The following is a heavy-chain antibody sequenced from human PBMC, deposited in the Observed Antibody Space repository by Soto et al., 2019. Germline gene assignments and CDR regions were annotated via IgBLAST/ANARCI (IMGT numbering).Heavy chain of an antibody. Sequence: QLQLRESGPGLLKPWETRSLTCTVSGGSIISSAYFWAWIRQPPGKGLEWIGRIDYSGSTYYNPSLKSRVSIYVDTPKSQFALRLSSVTAADTAVYYSARHAEYYCGNLYYLDNWGQGTLVTVS. V-gene: IGHV4-39*01. CDR2: IDYSGST. CDR3: ARHAEYYCGNLYYLDN. J-gene: IGHJ4*02. D-gene: IGHD4-17*01. CDR1: GGSIISSAYF.